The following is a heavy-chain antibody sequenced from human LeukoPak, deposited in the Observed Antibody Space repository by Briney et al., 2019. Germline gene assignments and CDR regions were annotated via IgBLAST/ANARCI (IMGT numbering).Heavy chain of an antibody. CDR1: GYSISSGYY. D-gene: IGHD3-16*01. Sequence: PSETLSLTCTVSGYSISSGYYWGWIRQPPGKGLEWIGRIYTSGSTNYNPSLKSRVTMSVDTSKNQFSLKLSSVTAADTAVYYCARDWSRYAYWGQGTLVTVSS. CDR2: IYTSGST. V-gene: IGHV4-38-2*02. J-gene: IGHJ4*02. CDR3: ARDWSRYAY.